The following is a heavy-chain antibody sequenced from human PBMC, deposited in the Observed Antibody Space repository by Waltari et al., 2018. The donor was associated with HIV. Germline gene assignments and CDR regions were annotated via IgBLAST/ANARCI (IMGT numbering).Heavy chain of an antibody. CDR3: ASGQYDNVGYLTPFGY. CDR2: IKPCNGHT. V-gene: IGHV1-3*01. J-gene: IGHJ4*02. Sequence: QVQLVQSGAEVKKPGASVKVSCKASGYSFTGYPMHWVRQAPGQRLQWMGWIKPCNGHTKYSQKLKGRVTITRDTSASTAYMELSSLRSEDTAIYYCASGQYDNVGYLTPFGYWGQGTLV. D-gene: IGHD3-22*01. CDR1: GYSFTGYP.